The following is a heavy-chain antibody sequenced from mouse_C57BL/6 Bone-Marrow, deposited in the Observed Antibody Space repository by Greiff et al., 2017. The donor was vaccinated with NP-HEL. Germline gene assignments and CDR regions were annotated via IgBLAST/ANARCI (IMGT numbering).Heavy chain of an antibody. CDR3: ARVGPDGYYPFDY. V-gene: IGHV5-16*01. CDR1: GFTFSDYY. Sequence: EVKVVESEGGLVQPGSSMKLSCTASGFTFSDYYMAWVRQVPEKGLEWVANIKYDGSSTYYLDSLKSRFIISRDNAKNILYLQMSSLKSEDTATYYCARVGPDGYYPFDYWGQGTTLTVSS. J-gene: IGHJ2*01. CDR2: IKYDGSST. D-gene: IGHD2-3*01.